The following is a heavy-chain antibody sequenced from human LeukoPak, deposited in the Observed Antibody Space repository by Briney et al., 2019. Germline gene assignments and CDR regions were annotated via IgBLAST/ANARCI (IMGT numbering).Heavy chain of an antibody. CDR3: ARMVYCTNGVCYTPYYYYGMDV. CDR1: GFTFSSYS. Sequence: GGSLRLSCAASGFTFSSYSMNWVRQAPGKGLEWVSSISSSSSYIYCADPVKGRFTISRDNAKNSLYLQMNSLRAEDTAVYYCARMVYCTNGVCYTPYYYYGMDVWGQGTTVTVSS. V-gene: IGHV3-21*01. CDR2: ISSSSSYI. J-gene: IGHJ6*02. D-gene: IGHD2-8*01.